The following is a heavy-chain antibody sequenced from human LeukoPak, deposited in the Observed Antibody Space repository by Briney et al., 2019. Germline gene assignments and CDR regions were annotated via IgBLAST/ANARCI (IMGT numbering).Heavy chain of an antibody. Sequence: GGSLRLSCAASGFTFSSYGMHWVRQAPGKGLEGVAVIWYDGSNKYYADSVKGRFTISRDNSKNTLHLQMNSLRVEDTAVYYCARDPFQAQYYYYGMDVWGQGTTVTVSS. CDR2: IWYDGSNK. V-gene: IGHV3-33*01. CDR3: ARDPFQAQYYYYGMDV. CDR1: GFTFSSYG. J-gene: IGHJ6*02. D-gene: IGHD2/OR15-2a*01.